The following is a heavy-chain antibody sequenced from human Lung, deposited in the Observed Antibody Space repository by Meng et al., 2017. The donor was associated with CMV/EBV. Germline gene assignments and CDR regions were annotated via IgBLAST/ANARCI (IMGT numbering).Heavy chain of an antibody. CDR2: ISHSESA. D-gene: IGHD3-16*02. V-gene: IGHV4-34*01. J-gene: IGHJ6*02. Sequence: SXTXSLXCAVYGGSFSGFYWSWVRQPPGKGLEWIGAISHSESANYNPSLKSRVTMSVDTSRNQISLKLNSLTAADTAVYYCARGMGYTDRSKLLKSRRSKDYYYGLDVWGQGTAVTVSS. CDR3: ARGMGYTDRSKLLKSRRSKDYYYGLDV. CDR1: GGSFSGFY.